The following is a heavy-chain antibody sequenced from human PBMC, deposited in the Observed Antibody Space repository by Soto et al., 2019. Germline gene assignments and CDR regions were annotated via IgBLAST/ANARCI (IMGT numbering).Heavy chain of an antibody. Sequence: QVQLVQSGAEMKKPGSSMKVSCKASGGTFSNHTISWVRQAPGQGLEWMGGIIPVFGTAHYAQKFQVRVTSTADGSTSTAYMELRSLTSEDTAMYYCARGDSGSYPAGNWGQGTLVTVSS. CDR2: IIPVFGTA. J-gene: IGHJ4*02. CDR1: GGTFSNHT. CDR3: ARGDSGSYPAGN. D-gene: IGHD1-26*01. V-gene: IGHV1-69*01.